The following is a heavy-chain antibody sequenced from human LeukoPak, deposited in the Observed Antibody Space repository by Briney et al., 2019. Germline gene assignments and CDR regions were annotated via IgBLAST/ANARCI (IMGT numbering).Heavy chain of an antibody. CDR1: GFTFGDYS. J-gene: IGHJ4*02. D-gene: IGHD3-10*01. V-gene: IGHV3-9*01. CDR2: IHWTGGIV. CDR3: AKLMVGGLTKSSFDS. Sequence: GGSLRLSCAGSGFTFGDYSMHWVRQAPGKGLEWISGIHWTGGIVAYAASVKGRFTISRDNAKNSLYLEMNSLKPEDTALYYCAKLMVGGLTKSSFDSWGQGTLVTVSS.